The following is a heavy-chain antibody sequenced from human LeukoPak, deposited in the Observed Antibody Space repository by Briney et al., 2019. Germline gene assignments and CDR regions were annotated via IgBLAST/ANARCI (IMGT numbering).Heavy chain of an antibody. V-gene: IGHV3-30*04. CDR1: GFTFSSYA. CDR2: ISYDGSNK. CDR3: AKDQAHTIPYYYYYGMDV. J-gene: IGHJ6*02. Sequence: GGSLRLSCAASGFTFSSYAMHWVRQAPGKGLEWVAVISYDGSNKYYADSVKGRFTISRDNSKNTLYLQMNSLRAEDTAVYYCAKDQAHTIPYYYYYGMDVWGQGTTVTVSS. D-gene: IGHD1-1*01.